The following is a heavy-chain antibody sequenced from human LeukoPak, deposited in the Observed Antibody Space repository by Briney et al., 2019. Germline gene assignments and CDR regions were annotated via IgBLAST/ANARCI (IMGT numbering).Heavy chain of an antibody. CDR3: ARDQSSILDCSGGSCYSFDP. D-gene: IGHD2-15*01. V-gene: IGHV1-46*01. CDR2: INPSGGST. CDR1: GYTFTSYY. J-gene: IGHJ5*02. Sequence: ASVKVSCKASGYTFTSYYMHWVRQAPGQGLEWMGLINPSGGSTSYAQKFQGRVTMTRDMSTSTVYMELSSLRSEDTAVYYCARDQSSILDCSGGSCYSFDPWGQGTLGTVSS.